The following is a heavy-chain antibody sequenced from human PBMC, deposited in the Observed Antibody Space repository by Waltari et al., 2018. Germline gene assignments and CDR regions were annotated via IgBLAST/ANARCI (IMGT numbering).Heavy chain of an antibody. CDR3: ARWVLKWGHLPVDS. J-gene: IGHJ5*01. D-gene: IGHD1-26*01. Sequence: QLQLQESGPGLVKPSETLSLTCTVSGDSTPSSGHYWGWIRQPPGRGLDWIGTFYYDGSTYYNPSLKSRVTISGDTSKNQFSLKLSSVTAADTAVYYCARWVLKWGHLPVDSWGHGTLVTVSS. CDR2: FYYDGST. V-gene: IGHV4-39*07. CDR1: GDSTPSSGHY.